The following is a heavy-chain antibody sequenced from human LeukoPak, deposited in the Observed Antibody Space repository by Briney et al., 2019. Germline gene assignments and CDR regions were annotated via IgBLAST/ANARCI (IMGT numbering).Heavy chain of an antibody. CDR1: GFKFGDYA. CDR3: AKVRPPGSYYSLAIEY. D-gene: IGHD3-10*01. CDR2: ISWNGGVI. V-gene: IGHV3-9*01. J-gene: IGHJ4*02. Sequence: PGRSLRLSCAASGFKFGDYAMHWVRQAPGKGLEWVSGISWNGGVIDYADSVKGRFTISRDNAKNSLFLQMNSLRVEDTALYYCAKVRPPGSYYSLAIEYWGQGTLVTVST.